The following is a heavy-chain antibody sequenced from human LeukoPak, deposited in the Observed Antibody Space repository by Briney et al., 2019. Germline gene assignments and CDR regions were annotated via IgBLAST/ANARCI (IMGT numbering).Heavy chain of an antibody. J-gene: IGHJ4*02. V-gene: IGHV1-2*04. D-gene: IGHD3-10*01. Sequence: VASVKVSCKASGYTFTGYYMHWVRQAPGQGLEWMGWINPNSGGTNYAQKFQGWVTMTRDTSISTAYMELSRLRSDDTAVYYRARNYYGSGSYLSFDYWGQGTLVTVSS. CDR1: GYTFTGYY. CDR3: ARNYYGSGSYLSFDY. CDR2: INPNSGGT.